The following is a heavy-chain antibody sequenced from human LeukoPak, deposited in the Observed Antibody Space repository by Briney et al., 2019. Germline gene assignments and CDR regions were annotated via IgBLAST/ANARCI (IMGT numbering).Heavy chain of an antibody. CDR1: GFTFSSYA. CDR2: TSGSGGST. J-gene: IGHJ6*04. V-gene: IGHV3-23*01. D-gene: IGHD3-9*01. CDR3: ASETGYFDWLVSPLYYYYGMDV. Sequence: GGSLRLSCAASGFTFSSYAMSSVRQAPGKGLEWVSATSGSGGSTYYADSVKGRFTISRDNSKNTLYLQMNSLRAEDTAVYYCASETGYFDWLVSPLYYYYGMDVWGKGATVTVPS.